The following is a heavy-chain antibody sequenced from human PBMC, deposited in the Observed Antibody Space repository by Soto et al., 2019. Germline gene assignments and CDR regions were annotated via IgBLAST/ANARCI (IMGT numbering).Heavy chain of an antibody. J-gene: IGHJ4*02. Sequence: GGSLRLSCAASGFTFSDYYMSWIRQAPGKGLEWVSHISSSVSTIYYADSVKGRFTISRDNARNSLYLQMSSLRAEDTAVYFCARTFRGGGSTLIDYWGQGTLVTVSS. V-gene: IGHV3-11*01. D-gene: IGHD3-16*01. CDR3: ARTFRGGGSTLIDY. CDR1: GFTFSDYY. CDR2: ISSSVSTI.